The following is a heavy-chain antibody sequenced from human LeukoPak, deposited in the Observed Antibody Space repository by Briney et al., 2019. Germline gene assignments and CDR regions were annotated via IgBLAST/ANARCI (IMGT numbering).Heavy chain of an antibody. CDR3: ARGLGSLPSDGFDI. D-gene: IGHD3-10*01. CDR1: GGTFSSYA. Sequence: ASVKVSCKASGGTFSSYAISWVRQAPGQGLEWMGGIIPIFGTANYAQKFQGRVTITADESTSTAYMELSSLRSEDTAVYYCARGLGSLPSDGFDIWGQGTMVTVSS. V-gene: IGHV1-69*13. CDR2: IIPIFGTA. J-gene: IGHJ3*02.